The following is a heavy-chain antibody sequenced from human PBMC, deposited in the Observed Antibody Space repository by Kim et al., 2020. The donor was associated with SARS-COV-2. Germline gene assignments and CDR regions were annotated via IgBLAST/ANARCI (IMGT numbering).Heavy chain of an antibody. J-gene: IGHJ6*02. CDR3: ARIRRNSYFGMDV. Sequence: SGPTLVNPTQTLTLTCTVSGFSVSTSGICVTWIRQPPGKALEWLAFVDWDDDKYYSPSLKTRLTISRDTSKNQVVLTMTNMDPADTGTYYCARIRRNSYFGMDVWGQGTTVNVPS. CDR2: VDWDDDK. D-gene: IGHD2-21*01. V-gene: IGHV2-70*01. CDR1: GFSVSTSGIC.